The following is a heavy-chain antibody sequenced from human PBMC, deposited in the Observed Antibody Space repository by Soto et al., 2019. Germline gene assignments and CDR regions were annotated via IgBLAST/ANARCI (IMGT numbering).Heavy chain of an antibody. CDR1: GYSFTSYW. CDR2: IYPGDSDT. J-gene: IGHJ4*02. D-gene: IGHD3-22*01. Sequence: GESLKISCKGSGYSFTSYWIGWVRQMPGKGLEWMGIIYPGDSDTRYSPSFQGQVTISADKSISTAYLQWSSLKASDTAMYYCARLAHELTYYYDSSGSFDYWGQGTLVTVSS. V-gene: IGHV5-51*01. CDR3: ARLAHELTYYYDSSGSFDY.